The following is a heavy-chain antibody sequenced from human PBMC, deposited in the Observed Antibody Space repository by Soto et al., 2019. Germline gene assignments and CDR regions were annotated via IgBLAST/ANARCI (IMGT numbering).Heavy chain of an antibody. CDR1: GGSISSSSYY. CDR2: IYYSGST. D-gene: IGHD6-13*01. J-gene: IGHJ6*02. V-gene: IGHV4-39*01. Sequence: QLQLQESGPGLVKPSETLSLTCTVSGGSISSSSYYWGWIRQPPGKGLEWIGSIYYSGSTYYNPSLKSRVTISVDTSKNQFSLKLSSVTAADTAVYYCASSPSSSWYYSGMDVWGQGTTVTVSS. CDR3: ASSPSSSWYYSGMDV.